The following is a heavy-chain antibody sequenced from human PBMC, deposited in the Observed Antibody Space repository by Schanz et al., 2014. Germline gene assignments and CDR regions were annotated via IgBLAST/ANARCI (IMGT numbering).Heavy chain of an antibody. V-gene: IGHV3-23*01. CDR1: GFTFSTHA. J-gene: IGHJ5*01. CDR2: ISGSSRTI. D-gene: IGHD2-15*01. CDR3: AKTPREYCNYDNCPNWFDS. Sequence: EVQLLESGGGLIQPGGSLRLSCAASGFTFSTHAMNWVRQAPGKGLEWVSYISGSSRTIYYADSMKGRFTISRDNSKNTLYLQMNSLRAEDTAVYYCAKTPREYCNYDNCPNWFDSGGQGTLXTASS.